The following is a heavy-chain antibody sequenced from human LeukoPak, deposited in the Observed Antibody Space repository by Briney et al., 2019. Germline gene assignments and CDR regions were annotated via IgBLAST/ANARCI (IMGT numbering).Heavy chain of an antibody. CDR1: GYTFTSYG. J-gene: IGHJ6*03. CDR2: ISTNTGNP. Sequence: GASVTVSCTASGYTFTSYGISWVRQAPGQGLEWMGWISTNTGNPTYAQGFTGRFVLSLDTSVSTAYLQISSLKAEDTAVYYCARKSVAATPRDIVYQYSYMDVWGKGTTVTVSS. V-gene: IGHV7-4-1*02. D-gene: IGHD2-15*01. CDR3: ARKSVAATPRDIVYQYSYMDV.